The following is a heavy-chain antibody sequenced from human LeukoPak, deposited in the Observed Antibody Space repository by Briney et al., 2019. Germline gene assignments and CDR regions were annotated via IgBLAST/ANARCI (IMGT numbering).Heavy chain of an antibody. CDR3: ARDLWFGESYYYYYGMDV. CDR1: GFTFSSYG. J-gene: IGHJ6*04. Sequence: GRSLRLSCAASGFTFSSYGMHWARQAPGKGLEWVAVIWYDGSNKYYADSVKGRFTISRDNSKNTLYLQMNSLRAEDAAVYYCARDLWFGESYYYYYGMDVWGKGTTVTVSS. D-gene: IGHD3-10*01. CDR2: IWYDGSNK. V-gene: IGHV3-33*01.